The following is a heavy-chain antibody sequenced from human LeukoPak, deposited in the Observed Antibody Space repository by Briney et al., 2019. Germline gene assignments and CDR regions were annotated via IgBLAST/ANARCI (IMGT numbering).Heavy chain of an antibody. J-gene: IGHJ4*02. D-gene: IGHD3-3*01. CDR3: GRDSGSGNYKYFDY. Sequence: GGSLRLSCAASGFTFSIHWMSWVRQAPGKGLEWVANIKQDGNEKYYVDSVKGRFTISRDNAKNSLYLQMNSLRAEDTAVYYCGRDSGSGNYKYFDYWGRGTVVTVSS. CDR2: IKQDGNEK. V-gene: IGHV3-7*01. CDR1: GFTFSIHW.